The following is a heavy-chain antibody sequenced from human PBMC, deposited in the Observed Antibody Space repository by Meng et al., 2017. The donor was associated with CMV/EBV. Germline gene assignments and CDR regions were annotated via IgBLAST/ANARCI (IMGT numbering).Heavy chain of an antibody. Sequence: CAASGFTFSSYGMHWVRQGPGKGLEWVAVIWYDGSNKYYADSVKGRFTISRDNSKNTLYLQMNSLRAEDTAVYYCAKEGGTGTTHFDYWGQGTLVTVSS. CDR3: AKEGGTGTTHFDY. J-gene: IGHJ4*02. CDR1: GFTFSSYG. V-gene: IGHV3-33*06. D-gene: IGHD1-7*01. CDR2: IWYDGSNK.